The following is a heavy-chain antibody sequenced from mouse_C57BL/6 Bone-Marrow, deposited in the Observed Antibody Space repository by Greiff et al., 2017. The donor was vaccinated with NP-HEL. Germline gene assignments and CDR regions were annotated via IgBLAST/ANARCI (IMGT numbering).Heavy chain of an antibody. V-gene: IGHV1-80*01. CDR2: IYPGDGDT. Sequence: VKLVESGAELVKPGASVKISCKASGYAFSSYWMNWVKQRPGKGLEWIGQIYPGDGDTNYNGKFKGKATLTADKSSSTAYMQLSSLTSEDSAVYFCARWETAQVYFDYWGQGTTLTVSS. CDR3: ARWETAQVYFDY. D-gene: IGHD3-2*02. CDR1: GYAFSSYW. J-gene: IGHJ2*01.